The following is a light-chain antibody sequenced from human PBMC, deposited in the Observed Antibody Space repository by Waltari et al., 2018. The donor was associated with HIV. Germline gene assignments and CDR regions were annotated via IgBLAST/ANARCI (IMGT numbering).Light chain of an antibody. V-gene: IGKV3-20*01. Sequence: EIVLTQSPGTLSLSPGERATLSCRARQTVDSAYIAWYQQRPGQAPRLLVYSASSRAAGIPDRFSGSGSGADFTLSIRRLEPEDFAVYYCQYYRASSGTFGQGTKVEIQ. CDR3: QYYRASSGT. CDR2: SAS. J-gene: IGKJ1*01. CDR1: QTVDSAY.